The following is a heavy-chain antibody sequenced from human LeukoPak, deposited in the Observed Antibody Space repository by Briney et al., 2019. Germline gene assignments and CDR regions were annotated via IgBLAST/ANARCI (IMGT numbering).Heavy chain of an antibody. CDR2: IYLGDSDT. D-gene: IGHD3-10*01. V-gene: IGHV5-51*01. Sequence: GESLKISCKGSGYSFTSYWIGWVRQMPGKGLEWMGIIYLGDSDTRYSPSFQGQVTISADKSTSTAYLQWSSLKASDTAMYYCARQSLSYYYGSGSYRHYYYYYMDVWGKGTTVTVSS. CDR3: ARQSLSYYYGSGSYRHYYYYYMDV. CDR1: GYSFTSYW. J-gene: IGHJ6*03.